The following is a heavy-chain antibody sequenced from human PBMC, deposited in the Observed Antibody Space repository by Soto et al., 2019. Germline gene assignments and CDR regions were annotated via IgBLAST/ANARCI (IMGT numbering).Heavy chain of an antibody. D-gene: IGHD2-2*01. CDR3: MPRGAAST. V-gene: IGHV3-7*01. CDR1: GFTFRNYW. CDR2: IGPDGRES. J-gene: IGHJ4*02. Sequence: PGGSLRLSCAASGFTFRNYWMNWVRQAPGKGLEWVADIGPDGRESFYVDSVKGRFTISRDNAKKSLHLQMNSLRDEDTAVYYCMPRGAASTWGQGTPVTVSS.